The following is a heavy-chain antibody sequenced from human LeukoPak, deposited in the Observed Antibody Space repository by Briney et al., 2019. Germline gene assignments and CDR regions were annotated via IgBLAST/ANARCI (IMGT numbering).Heavy chain of an antibody. CDR2: ILLNGTS. CDR1: GGSISTYY. CDR3: ARDSRMMMTFGAVGAGYYHYHGMDV. V-gene: IGHV4-4*08. Sequence: SETLSLTCTVSGGSISTYYWSWIRQPPGKGLEWIGYILLNGTSDYNASLKSRVTISLDTSKKQFSLKLNSVAVADTAVYYCARDSRMMMTFGAVGAGYYHYHGMDVWGQGTTVTVSS. D-gene: IGHD3-16*01. J-gene: IGHJ6*02.